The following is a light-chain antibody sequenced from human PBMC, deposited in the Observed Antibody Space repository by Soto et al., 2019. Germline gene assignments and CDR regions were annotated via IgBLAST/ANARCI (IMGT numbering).Light chain of an antibody. CDR1: QGISSY. Sequence: IQLTQSPSSLSASVGDRVTITCRASQGISSYLAWYQQKPVKAPKLLIYAASTLQSGVPSRFSGSGSGTDFTLTISSLQPADFATYYCQQLNSYPVTFGGGTKVEIK. V-gene: IGKV1-9*01. CDR2: AAS. CDR3: QQLNSYPVT. J-gene: IGKJ4*01.